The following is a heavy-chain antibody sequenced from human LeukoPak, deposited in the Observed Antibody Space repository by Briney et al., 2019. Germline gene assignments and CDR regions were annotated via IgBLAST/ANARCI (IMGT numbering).Heavy chain of an antibody. CDR1: GYSFTSYW. CDR3: ASLGGELTQPTDY. D-gene: IGHD1-26*01. CDR2: IYPGDSDT. V-gene: IGHV5-51*01. Sequence: GESLKISCKGSGYSFTSYWIGWVRQMPGKGLEWMGIIYPGDSDTRYSPSFQGQVTISADKSISIAYLQWSSLKASDTAMYYGASLGGELTQPTDYWGQGTLVTVSS. J-gene: IGHJ4*02.